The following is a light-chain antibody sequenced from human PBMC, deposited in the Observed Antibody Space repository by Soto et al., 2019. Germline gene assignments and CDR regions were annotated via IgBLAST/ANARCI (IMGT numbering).Light chain of an antibody. CDR3: QVWDSSSDSAV. Sequence: SYELTQPPSVSVAPGQTARITCGGTNIGSKSVHWYQQKPGQAPVLVVYDDSDRPSGIPERFSGSNSGNTATLTISRVEAGDEADYYCQVWDSSSDSAVFGGGTQLTVL. J-gene: IGLJ7*01. CDR1: NIGSKS. V-gene: IGLV3-21*02. CDR2: DDS.